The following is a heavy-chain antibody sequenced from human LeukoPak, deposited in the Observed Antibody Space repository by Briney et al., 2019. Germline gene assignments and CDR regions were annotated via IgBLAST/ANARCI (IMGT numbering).Heavy chain of an antibody. V-gene: IGHV6-1*01. D-gene: IGHD5-24*01. J-gene: IGHJ4*02. CDR3: ARELHGQRWLQSNRFDY. CDR1: VDSVSSNSAA. Sequence: SQTLSLTCAISVDSVSSNSAAWNWIRQSPSRGLEWLGRTYYRHKWYNDYAVSVKSRITINPDTSKNQFSLQLNSVSPEDTAVYYCARELHGQRWLQSNRFDYWGQGTLVTVSS. CDR2: TYYRHKWYN.